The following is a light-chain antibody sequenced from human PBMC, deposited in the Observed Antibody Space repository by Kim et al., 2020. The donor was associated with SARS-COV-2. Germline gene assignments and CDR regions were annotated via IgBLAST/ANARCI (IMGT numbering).Light chain of an antibody. V-gene: IGKV1-39*01. J-gene: IGKJ1*01. Sequence: ASVGDRVTITCRASQSISSYLNWYQQKPGKAPKLLIYAASSLQSGVPSRFSGSGSGTDFTLTISSLQPEDFATYYCQQSYGTPRTFGQGTKVDIK. CDR2: AAS. CDR3: QQSYGTPRT. CDR1: QSISSY.